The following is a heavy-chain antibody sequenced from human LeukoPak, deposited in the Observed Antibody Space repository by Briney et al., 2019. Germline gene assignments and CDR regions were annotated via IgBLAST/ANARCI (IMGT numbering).Heavy chain of an antibody. Sequence: GASVKVSCKASGYTFTGYYMHWVRQAPGQGLEWMGWINPNSGGTNYAQKFQGRVTITRNTSISTAYMELSSLRSEDTAVYYCARGVRAAAGMARRYYYYYMDVWGKGTTVTVSS. D-gene: IGHD6-13*01. CDR3: ARGVRAAAGMARRYYYYYMDV. CDR2: INPNSGGT. CDR1: GYTFTGYY. J-gene: IGHJ6*03. V-gene: IGHV1-2*02.